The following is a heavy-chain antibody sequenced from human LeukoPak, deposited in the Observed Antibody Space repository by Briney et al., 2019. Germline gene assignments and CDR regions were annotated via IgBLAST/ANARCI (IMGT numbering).Heavy chain of an antibody. J-gene: IGHJ4*02. D-gene: IGHD2-15*01. Sequence: GGSLRLSCAASGFTFSSYSINWVRQAPGKGLEWVANIKQDGSEKYYVDSVKGRFTISRDNAKSSLYLQMNSLRAEDTAVYYCASAPAGYFDYWGQGTLVTVSS. V-gene: IGHV3-7*01. CDR1: GFTFSSYS. CDR3: ASAPAGYFDY. CDR2: IKQDGSEK.